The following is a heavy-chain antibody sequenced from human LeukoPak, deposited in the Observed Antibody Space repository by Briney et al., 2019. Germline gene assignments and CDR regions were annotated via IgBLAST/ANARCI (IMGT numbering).Heavy chain of an antibody. CDR1: GFMFNNFT. CDR3: VRGVIVGDV. Sequence: PGGSLRLSCAASGFMFNNFTMNWVRQAPGKGLEWVSSISRTTSFKYYADLLKGRFTISRDNIKNSLYLQMNSLRAEDTAVYYCVRGVIVGDVWGQGTTVTVSS. D-gene: IGHD1-26*01. CDR2: ISRTTSFK. J-gene: IGHJ6*02. V-gene: IGHV3-21*01.